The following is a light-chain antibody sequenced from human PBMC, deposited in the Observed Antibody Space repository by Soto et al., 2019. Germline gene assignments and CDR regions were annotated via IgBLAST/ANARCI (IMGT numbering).Light chain of an antibody. CDR2: DVS. Sequence: QSALTQPRSVSGSPGQSVTISCTGTSSDVGGYEYVSWYQQHPGKAPKVMIYDVSKRPSGVPDRFSGSKSGNTASLTISGRQAEDEADYYCCSYAGSSTHVVFGGGTQLTVL. J-gene: IGLJ2*01. CDR3: CSYAGSSTHVV. V-gene: IGLV2-11*01. CDR1: SSDVGGYEY.